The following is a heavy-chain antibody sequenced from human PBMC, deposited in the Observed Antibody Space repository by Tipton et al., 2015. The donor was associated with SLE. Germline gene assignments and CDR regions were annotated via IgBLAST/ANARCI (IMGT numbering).Heavy chain of an antibody. Sequence: QLVQSGPEVKKPGSSVKVSCKASGGTFSSYAISWVRQAPGQGLEWMGWISAYNGNTNYAQKLQSRVTMTTDTSTSTAYMELSRLRPDDTAVYYCARDGPYCSIVVCYFFDLWGRGPLVTVSS. CDR3: ARDGPYCSIVVCYFFDL. CDR1: GGTFSSYA. V-gene: IGHV1-18*01. CDR2: ISAYNGNT. J-gene: IGHJ2*01. D-gene: IGHD2-8*01.